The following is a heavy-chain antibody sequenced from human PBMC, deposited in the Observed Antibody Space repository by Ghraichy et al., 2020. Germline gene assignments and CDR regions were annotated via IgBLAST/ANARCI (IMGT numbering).Heavy chain of an antibody. Sequence: ASVKVSCKASGYTFTSYAMHWVRQAPGQRLEWMGWINAGNGNTKYSQKFQGRVTITRDTSASTAYMELSSLRSEDTAVYYCARARDGYNPWWWFDPWGQGTLVTVSS. CDR2: INAGNGNT. V-gene: IGHV1-3*01. CDR3: ARARDGYNPWWWFDP. D-gene: IGHD5-24*01. J-gene: IGHJ5*02. CDR1: GYTFTSYA.